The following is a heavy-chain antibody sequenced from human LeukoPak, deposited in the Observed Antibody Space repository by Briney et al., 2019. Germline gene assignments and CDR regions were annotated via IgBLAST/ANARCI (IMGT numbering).Heavy chain of an antibody. J-gene: IGHJ4*02. Sequence: SETLSLTCIVSGGSISSSSYYWGWIRQPPGKGLEWIGSIYNSGNTYYNPSLKSRVTISVDTSKNQFSLKLSSVTAADTAVYYCARERYYYGSSSEGNYWGQGTLVTVSS. CDR1: GGSISSSSYY. CDR2: IYNSGNT. D-gene: IGHD3-22*01. V-gene: IGHV4-39*01. CDR3: ARERYYYGSSSEGNY.